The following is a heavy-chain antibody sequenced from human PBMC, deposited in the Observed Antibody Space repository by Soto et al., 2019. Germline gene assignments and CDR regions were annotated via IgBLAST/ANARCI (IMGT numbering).Heavy chain of an antibody. CDR2: IYYSGST. CDR3: ARGGLSTVTTP. CDR1: GGSISSYY. Sequence: SETLSLTCTFSGGSISSYYWSWIRQPPGKGLEWIGYIYYSGSTNYNPSLKSRVTISVDTSKNQFSLKLSSVTAADTAVYYCARGGLSTVTTPWGQGTMVTVSS. J-gene: IGHJ5*02. D-gene: IGHD4-17*01. V-gene: IGHV4-59*01.